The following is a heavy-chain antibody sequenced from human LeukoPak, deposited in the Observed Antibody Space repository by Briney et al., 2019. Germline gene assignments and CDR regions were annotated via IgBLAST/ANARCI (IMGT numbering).Heavy chain of an antibody. J-gene: IGHJ4*02. V-gene: IGHV3-23*01. CDR3: AKDPRVATIEIFDY. Sequence: GGSLRLSCAASGFTFSPYSMNWVRQAPGKGLEWVSSMSGGGGVTYYADSVKGRFTISRDNSKNTLYLQMNNLRAEDTAVYYCAKDPRVATIEIFDYWGQGALVTVSS. D-gene: IGHD5-12*01. CDR1: GFTFSPYS. CDR2: MSGGGGVT.